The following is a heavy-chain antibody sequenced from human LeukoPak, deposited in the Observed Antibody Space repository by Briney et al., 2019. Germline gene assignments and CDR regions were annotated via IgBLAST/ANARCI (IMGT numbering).Heavy chain of an antibody. Sequence: ASVKVSCKASGYTFTSYYMHWVRQAPGQGLEWMGIINPSGGSTSYAQKFQGRVTMTGDTSTSTVYMELSSLRSEDTAVYYCARANPGARAFDIWGQGTMVTVSS. CDR3: ARANPGARAFDI. V-gene: IGHV1-46*01. CDR1: GYTFTSYY. J-gene: IGHJ3*02. D-gene: IGHD3-10*01. CDR2: INPSGGST.